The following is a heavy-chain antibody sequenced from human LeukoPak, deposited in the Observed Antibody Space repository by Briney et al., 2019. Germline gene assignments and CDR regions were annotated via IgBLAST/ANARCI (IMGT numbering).Heavy chain of an antibody. V-gene: IGHV1-69*04. J-gene: IGHJ4*02. CDR1: GGTFSSYA. CDR3: ARVRYYDSSGYTSQLDY. CDR2: IIPIFGIA. D-gene: IGHD3-22*01. Sequence: SVKVSCKASGGTFSSYAISWVRQAPGQGLEWMGRIIPIFGIANYAQKFQGRVTITADKSTSTAYMELSSLRSEDTAVYYCARVRYYDSSGYTSQLDYWGQGTLVTASS.